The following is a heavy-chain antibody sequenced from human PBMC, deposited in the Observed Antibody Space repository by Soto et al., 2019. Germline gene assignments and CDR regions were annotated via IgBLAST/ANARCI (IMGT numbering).Heavy chain of an antibody. Sequence: GGSLRLSCATSDFAFRNYWMNWVRQAPGKGLEWVANIKPDGSATNYVDSVKGRFTISRDNVRNSVSLQMNSLRVEDTAVYYCTTDPLEWLLLLGAFDIWGQGTMVTVS. D-gene: IGHD3-22*01. CDR1: DFAFRNYW. CDR2: IKPDGSAT. CDR3: TTDPLEWLLLLGAFDI. J-gene: IGHJ3*02. V-gene: IGHV3-7*03.